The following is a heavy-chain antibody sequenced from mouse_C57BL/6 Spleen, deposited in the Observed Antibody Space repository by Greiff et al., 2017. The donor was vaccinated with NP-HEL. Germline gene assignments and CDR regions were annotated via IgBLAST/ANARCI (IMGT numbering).Heavy chain of an antibody. Sequence: VQLVESGAELARPGASVKLSCKASGYTFTSYGISWVKQRTGQGLEWIGEIYPRSGNTYYNEKFKGKATLTADKSSSTAYMELRSLTSEDSAVYFCARRSNYEYFDVWGTGTTVTVSS. D-gene: IGHD2-5*01. J-gene: IGHJ1*03. CDR3: ARRSNYEYFDV. CDR2: IYPRSGNT. CDR1: GYTFTSYG. V-gene: IGHV1-81*01.